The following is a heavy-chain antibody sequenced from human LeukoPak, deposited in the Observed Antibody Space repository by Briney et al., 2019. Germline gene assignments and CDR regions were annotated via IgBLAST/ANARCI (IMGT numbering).Heavy chain of an antibody. CDR2: IYYSGST. CDR3: ARHYGAYSNYGTFDP. CDR1: GGSISSSSYY. V-gene: IGHV4-39*01. D-gene: IGHD4-11*01. J-gene: IGHJ5*02. Sequence: SETLSLTCTVSGGSISSSSYYWGWIRQPPGKGLEWIGSIYYSGSTYYNPSLKSRVTISVDTPKNQFSLKLSSVTAADTAVYYCARHYGAYSNYGTFDPWGQGTLVTVSS.